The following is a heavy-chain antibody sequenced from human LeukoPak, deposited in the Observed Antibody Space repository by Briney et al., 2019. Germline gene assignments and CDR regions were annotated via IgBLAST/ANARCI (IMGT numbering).Heavy chain of an antibody. V-gene: IGHV4-34*01. J-gene: IGHJ5*02. Sequence: SETLSLTCAVYGGSFSGYYWSWIRQPPGKGLEWIGEINHSGSTNYNPSLKSRVTISVDTSKNQFSLKLSSVTAADTAVYYCARYSYGSGRDNWFDPWGQGTLVTVSS. CDR2: INHSGST. CDR1: GGSFSGYY. D-gene: IGHD3-10*01. CDR3: ARYSYGSGRDNWFDP.